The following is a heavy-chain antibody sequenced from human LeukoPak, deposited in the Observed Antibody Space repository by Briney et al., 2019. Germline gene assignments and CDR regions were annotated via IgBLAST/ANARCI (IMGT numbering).Heavy chain of an antibody. CDR2: IKSDGSST. J-gene: IGHJ6*02. Sequence: GGSLRLSCAASGFTFSNYWMHWVRQAPGEALMWVSRIKSDGSSTTYADSVKGRFTIPRDNAKNTLYLQMNSLRAEDTAVYYCSRDSLTSCGGDCYSGLDVWGQGTTVTVSS. CDR3: SRDSLTSCGGDCYSGLDV. V-gene: IGHV3-74*01. CDR1: GFTFSNYW. D-gene: IGHD2-21*02.